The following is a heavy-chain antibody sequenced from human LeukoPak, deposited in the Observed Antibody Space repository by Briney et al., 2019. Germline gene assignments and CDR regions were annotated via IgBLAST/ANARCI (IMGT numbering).Heavy chain of an antibody. V-gene: IGHV3-7*01. Sequence: GGSLRLSCAASGFTFSSYWMSWVRQAPGKGLEWVANIKQDGSEKYYVDSVKGRFTTSRDNAKNSLYLQMNSLRAEDTAVYYCARSLRRGYFDYWGQGTLVTVSS. CDR2: IKQDGSEK. CDR3: ARSLRRGYFDY. D-gene: IGHD3-16*02. J-gene: IGHJ4*02. CDR1: GFTFSSYW.